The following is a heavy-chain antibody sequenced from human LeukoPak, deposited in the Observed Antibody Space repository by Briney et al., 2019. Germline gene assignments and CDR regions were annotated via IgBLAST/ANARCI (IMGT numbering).Heavy chain of an antibody. J-gene: IGHJ5*02. D-gene: IGHD3-10*01. V-gene: IGHV1-2*02. CDR1: GYTFTGYY. CDR2: INPSSGGT. CDR3: ARDRGINYGSGNHHGWFDP. Sequence: ASVKVSCKASGYTFTGYYMHWVRQAPGQGLEWMGWINPSSGGTNYAQKFQGRVTMTRDTSISTAYMELSRLRSDDTAVYYCARDRGINYGSGNHHGWFDPWGQGTLVTVSS.